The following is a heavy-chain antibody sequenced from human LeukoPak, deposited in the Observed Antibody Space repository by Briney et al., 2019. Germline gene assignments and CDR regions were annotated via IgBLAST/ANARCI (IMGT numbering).Heavy chain of an antibody. Sequence: GGSLRLSCTASGVTFNSYAMHWVRQSPGKGLEWVAVISKDGSNKYYVDSVKGRFPISRDNSMNTVYLQMSSLSPDDAAVYYCAREDQQLPDYWGQGTLVTVSS. CDR2: ISKDGSNK. J-gene: IGHJ4*02. D-gene: IGHD2-2*01. V-gene: IGHV3-30-3*01. CDR1: GVTFNSYA. CDR3: AREDQQLPDY.